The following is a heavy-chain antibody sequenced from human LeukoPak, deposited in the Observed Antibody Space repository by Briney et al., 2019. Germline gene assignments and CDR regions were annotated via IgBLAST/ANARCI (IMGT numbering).Heavy chain of an antibody. D-gene: IGHD1-26*01. CDR3: ARERQVGGTPFDY. Sequence: SETLSLTCAVYGGSFSGYYWSWIRQPPGKGLEWIGEINHSGSTNYNPSLKSRVTISVDTSKNQFSLKLSSVTAADTAVYYCARERQVGGTPFDYWGQGSLVTVSS. CDR1: GGSFSGYY. J-gene: IGHJ4*02. CDR2: INHSGST. V-gene: IGHV4-34*01.